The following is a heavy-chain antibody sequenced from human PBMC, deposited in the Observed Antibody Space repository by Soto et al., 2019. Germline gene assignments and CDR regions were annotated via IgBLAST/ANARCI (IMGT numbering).Heavy chain of an antibody. J-gene: IGHJ3*01. Sequence: EVQLVESGGGLVQPGRSLRLSCAASGFTLDDYAMHWVRQAPGKGLEWVSGISWNSGAIGYADSVKGRFTISRDNAKNSLYLQMNSLRPEDTALYYCARDSDQQVDAFDVWGQGTTVTVSA. V-gene: IGHV3-9*01. CDR1: GFTLDDYA. CDR2: ISWNSGAI. CDR3: ARDSDQQVDAFDV. D-gene: IGHD2-2*01.